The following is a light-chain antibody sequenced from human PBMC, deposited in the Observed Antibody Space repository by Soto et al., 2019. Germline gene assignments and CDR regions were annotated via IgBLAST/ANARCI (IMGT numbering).Light chain of an antibody. J-gene: IGKJ1*01. V-gene: IGKV2-28*01. CDR1: RSLLHSNGYNY. CDR2: LGS. CDR3: MQALQTRT. Sequence: DIVMTQSPLSLPVTPGEPASISFRSSRSLLHSNGYNYLDWYLQKPGQSPQLLIYLGSYRASGVPDRFSGSGSGTDFTLKISRVEAEDVGVYYCMQALQTRTFGQGTKVDI.